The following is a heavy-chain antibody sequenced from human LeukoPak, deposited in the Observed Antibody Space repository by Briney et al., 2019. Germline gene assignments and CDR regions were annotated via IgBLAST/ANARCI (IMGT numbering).Heavy chain of an antibody. CDR3: ARIAEAGRTSYYFDY. J-gene: IGHJ4*02. V-gene: IGHV1-2*02. CDR1: GYTFSGDY. D-gene: IGHD6-19*01. CDR2: INPNSGGT. Sequence: ASVKVSCKTSGYTFSGDYMHWVRQAPGQGLEWMGWINPNSGGTNYAQRFQGRVTMTRDTSISTAYMELDSLTSDDTAVYYSARIAEAGRTSYYFDYWGQGTLVTVSS.